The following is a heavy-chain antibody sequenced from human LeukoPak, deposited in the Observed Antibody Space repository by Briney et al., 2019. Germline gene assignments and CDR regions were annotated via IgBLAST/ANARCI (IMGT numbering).Heavy chain of an antibody. V-gene: IGHV3-30*02. CDR2: IRYDGSNK. D-gene: IGHD3-3*01. Sequence: GGSLRLSCAASGFTFSSYGMHWVRQAPGKGLEWVAFIRYDGSNKYYADSVKGRFTISRDNSKNTLYLQVNSLRAEDTAVYYCAKDWEYYDFWSGLGVFDYWGQGTLVTVSS. CDR1: GFTFSSYG. CDR3: AKDWEYYDFWSGLGVFDY. J-gene: IGHJ4*02.